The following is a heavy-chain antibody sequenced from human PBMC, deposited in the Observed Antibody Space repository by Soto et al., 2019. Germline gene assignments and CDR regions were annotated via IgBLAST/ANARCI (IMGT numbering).Heavy chain of an antibody. D-gene: IGHD3-22*01. V-gene: IGHV4-34*01. CDR3: GRAAPRDSSGLYFDF. J-gene: IGHJ4*02. Sequence: SETLSLTCAVYGGSFIGYYWNWIRQPPGKGLEWIGQINHNGRTNYNPSLKSRVTISIQTSNNQFSLKLSSLMATDTAVYYCGRAAPRDSSGLYFDFWGPGGLVTVSS. CDR1: GGSFIGYY. CDR2: INHNGRT.